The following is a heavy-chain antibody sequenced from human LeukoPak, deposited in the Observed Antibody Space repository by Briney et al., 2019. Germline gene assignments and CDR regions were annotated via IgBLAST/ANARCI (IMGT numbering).Heavy chain of an antibody. CDR2: INPSGGST. J-gene: IGHJ5*02. CDR1: GYTFTSYY. V-gene: IGHV1-46*01. D-gene: IGHD2-21*02. Sequence: ASVKVSCKASGYTFTSYYMHWVRQAPGQGLEWMGIINPSGGSTSYAQKFQGRVTMTRDTSTSTVYMELSSLRSEDTAVYYCARRLWAYCGGDCYAQFFDPWGQGTLVTVSS. CDR3: ARRLWAYCGGDCYAQFFDP.